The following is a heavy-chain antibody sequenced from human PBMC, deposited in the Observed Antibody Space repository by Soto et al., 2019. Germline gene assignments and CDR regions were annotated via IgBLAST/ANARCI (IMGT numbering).Heavy chain of an antibody. Sequence: GGSLRLSCAASGFTFSSYSMNWVRQAPGKGLEWVSYISSSSSTIYYADSVKGRFTISRDNAKNSLYLQMNSLRAEDTAVYYCARGAPAVAAYYYYMHVWGKGTTVTLSS. CDR3: ARGAPAVAAYYYYMHV. CDR1: GFTFSSYS. CDR2: ISSSSSTI. D-gene: IGHD6-19*01. V-gene: IGHV3-48*01. J-gene: IGHJ6*03.